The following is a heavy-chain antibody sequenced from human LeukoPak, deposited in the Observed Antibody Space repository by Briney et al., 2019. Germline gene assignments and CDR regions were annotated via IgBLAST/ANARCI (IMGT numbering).Heavy chain of an antibody. CDR2: INHSGST. Sequence: SSETLSLTCAVYGGSFSGYYWSWIRQPSGKGLEWIGEINHSGSTNYNPSLKSRVTISVDTSKNQFSLKLSSVTAADTAVYYCARAYGGHNWFDPWGQGTLVTVSS. V-gene: IGHV4-34*01. CDR3: ARAYGGHNWFDP. D-gene: IGHD3-16*01. CDR1: GGSFSGYY. J-gene: IGHJ5*02.